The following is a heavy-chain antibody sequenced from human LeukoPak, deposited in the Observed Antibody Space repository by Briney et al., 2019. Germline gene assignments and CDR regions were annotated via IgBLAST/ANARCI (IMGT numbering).Heavy chain of an antibody. D-gene: IGHD5-12*01. CDR2: ISGSGGST. V-gene: IGHV3-23*01. CDR3: AKDLSARALSGYYFDY. CDR1: GFTFSSYA. Sequence: GGSLRLSCAASGFTFSSYAMSWVRQAPGKGLEWVSAISGSGGSTYYADSVKGRFTISRDNSKNTLYLQMNGLRAEDTAVYYCAKDLSARALSGYYFDYWGQGTLVTVSS. J-gene: IGHJ4*02.